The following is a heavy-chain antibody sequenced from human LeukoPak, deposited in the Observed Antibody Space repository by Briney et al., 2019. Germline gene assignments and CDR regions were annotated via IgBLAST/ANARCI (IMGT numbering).Heavy chain of an antibody. D-gene: IGHD3-10*01. CDR1: GYTFTGYY. CDR3: ARNMVLDY. CDR2: INPNSGGT. Sequence: ASVTVSYTASGYTFTGYYMHWVRQAPGQGLEWMGWINPNSGGTNYAQKFQGRVTMTRDTSISTAYMELSRLRSDDTAVYYCARNMVLDYWGQGTLVTVSS. V-gene: IGHV1-2*02. J-gene: IGHJ4*02.